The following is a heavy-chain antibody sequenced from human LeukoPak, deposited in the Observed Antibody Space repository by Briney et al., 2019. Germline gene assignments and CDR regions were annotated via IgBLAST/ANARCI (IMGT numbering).Heavy chain of an antibody. J-gene: IGHJ3*02. CDR1: GYTFTSYA. Sequence: GASVKVSCKASGYTFTSYAMHWVRQAPGQRLEWMGWINAGNGNTKYSQEFQGRVTITRDTSASTAYMELSSLRSEDMAVYYCARDGDCGGDCPTHGAFDIWGQGTMVTVSS. CDR3: ARDGDCGGDCPTHGAFDI. V-gene: IGHV1-3*03. D-gene: IGHD2-21*02. CDR2: INAGNGNT.